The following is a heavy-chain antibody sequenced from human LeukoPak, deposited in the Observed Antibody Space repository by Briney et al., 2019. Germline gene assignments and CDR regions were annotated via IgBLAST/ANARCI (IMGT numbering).Heavy chain of an antibody. CDR1: GFTFDNYA. V-gene: IGHV3-30-3*01. CDR2: ISFDGNQE. CDR3: AREGSTVARTDY. Sequence: PGGSLRLSCAASGFTFDNYAMHWVRQAPGRRLEWVAVISFDGNQEYYPDSVKGRFTISRDNSKNTLYLQMNGLKTEDTAVYYCAREGSTVARTDYWGQGALVIVSS. D-gene: IGHD2-15*01. J-gene: IGHJ4*02.